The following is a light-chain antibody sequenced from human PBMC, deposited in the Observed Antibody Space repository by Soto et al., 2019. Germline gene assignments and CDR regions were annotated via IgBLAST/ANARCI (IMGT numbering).Light chain of an antibody. CDR1: TSDIGGYDY. CDR3: SSHGGNSPYV. Sequence: QSALTQPPSASGSPGQSVAISCTGTTSDIGGYDYVSWYQQHPGKAPNLMIYEVNKRPSGVPDRFSGSKSGNTASLTVSGLQAEDEADYYCSSHGGNSPYVFGTGTKLTVL. CDR2: EVN. V-gene: IGLV2-8*01. J-gene: IGLJ1*01.